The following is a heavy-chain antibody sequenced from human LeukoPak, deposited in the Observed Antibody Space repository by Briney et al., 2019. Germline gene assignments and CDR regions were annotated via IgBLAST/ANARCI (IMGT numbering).Heavy chain of an antibody. V-gene: IGHV4-59*01. J-gene: IGHJ4*02. D-gene: IGHD3-3*01. Sequence: SETLSLTCTVSGGSISGYYWSWIRQPPGKGLEWIGYIYYSGSTNYNPSLKSRVTISVDTSKNQFSLKLSSATAADTAVYYCAREAANGITIFTPHFDYWGQGTLVTVSS. CDR2: IYYSGST. CDR3: AREAANGITIFTPHFDY. CDR1: GGSISGYY.